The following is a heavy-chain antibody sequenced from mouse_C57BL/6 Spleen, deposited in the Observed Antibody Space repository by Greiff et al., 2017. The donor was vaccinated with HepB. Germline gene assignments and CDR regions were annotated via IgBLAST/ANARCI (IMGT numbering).Heavy chain of an antibody. CDR2: ISSGGSYT. V-gene: IGHV5-6*01. D-gene: IGHD1-1*01. Sequence: EVQGVESGGDLVKPGGSLKLSCAASGFTFSSYGMSWVRQTPDKRLEWVATISSGGSYTYYPDSVKGRFTISRDNAKNTLYLQMSSLKSEDTAMYYCASPYYYGSSLGYWGQGTTLTVSS. CDR1: GFTFSSYG. J-gene: IGHJ2*01. CDR3: ASPYYYGSSLGY.